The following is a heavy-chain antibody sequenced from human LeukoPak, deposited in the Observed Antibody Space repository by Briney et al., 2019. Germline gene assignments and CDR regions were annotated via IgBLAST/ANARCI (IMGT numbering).Heavy chain of an antibody. Sequence: GGSLRLSCAASGFTFISYWMHWVRQAPGKGLVWVSRINSDGSSITYADSVKGRFTISRDNSKNTLYLQMNSLRAEDTAVYYCARHIRGVMLNPWGQGTLVTVSS. CDR2: INSDGSSI. V-gene: IGHV3-74*01. CDR3: ARHIRGVMLNP. D-gene: IGHD3-10*01. CDR1: GFTFISYW. J-gene: IGHJ5*02.